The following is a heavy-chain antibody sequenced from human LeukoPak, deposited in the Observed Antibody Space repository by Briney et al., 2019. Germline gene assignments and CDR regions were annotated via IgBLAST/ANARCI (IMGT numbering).Heavy chain of an antibody. V-gene: IGHV5-10-1*01. Sequence: GASLKISCKGSGYRFTTYWIGWVRQMPGKGLEWMGKIDPSDSYTNYSPSFQGHVTISADKSISTAYLQWSSLKASDIAMYYCAREGRSYGAFDIWGQGTMVTVSS. CDR1: GYRFTTYW. CDR2: IDPSDSYT. D-gene: IGHD1-26*01. CDR3: AREGRSYGAFDI. J-gene: IGHJ3*02.